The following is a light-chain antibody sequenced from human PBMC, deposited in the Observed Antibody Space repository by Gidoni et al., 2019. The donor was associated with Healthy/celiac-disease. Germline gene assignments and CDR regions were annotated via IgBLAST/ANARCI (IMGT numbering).Light chain of an antibody. CDR1: KLWDKY. V-gene: IGLV3-1*01. J-gene: IGLJ2*01. Sequence: SYVLTHRPSVSVSPGQTASITCPGDKLWDKYACWYQQKTGQSPVLVIYQESKRPSGLPERVSGSNSGNTATMTISGTQAMDEDDYYCQAWDSSTVVFGGGTKLTVL. CDR3: QAWDSSTVV. CDR2: QES.